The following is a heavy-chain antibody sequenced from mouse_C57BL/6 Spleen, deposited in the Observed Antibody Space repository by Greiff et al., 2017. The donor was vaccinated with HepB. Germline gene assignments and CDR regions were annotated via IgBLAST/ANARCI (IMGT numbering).Heavy chain of an antibody. D-gene: IGHD1-1*01. V-gene: IGHV2-6*01. J-gene: IGHJ3*01. CDR2: IWGVGST. CDR3: ARDYYGSIPFAY. Sequence: VKLMESGPGLVAPSQSLSITCTVSGFSLTSYGVDWVRQSPGKGLEWLGVIWGVGSTNYNSALKSRLSISKDNSKSQVFLKMNSLHTDDTAMYYCARDYYGSIPFAYWGQGTLVTVSA. CDR1: GFSLTSYG.